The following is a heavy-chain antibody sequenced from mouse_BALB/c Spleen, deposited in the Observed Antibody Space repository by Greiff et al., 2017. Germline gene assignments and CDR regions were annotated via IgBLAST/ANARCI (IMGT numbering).Heavy chain of an antibody. J-gene: IGHJ4*01. CDR3: ARNGNYDAMDY. Sequence: VNLVESGPGLVQPSQSLSITCTVSGFSLTSYGVHWVRQSPGKGLEWLGVIWSGGSTDYNAAFISRLSISKDNSKSQVFFKMNSLQANDTAIYYCARNGNYDAMDYWGQGTSVTVSS. CDR2: IWSGGST. D-gene: IGHD2-1*01. V-gene: IGHV2-2*02. CDR1: GFSLTSYG.